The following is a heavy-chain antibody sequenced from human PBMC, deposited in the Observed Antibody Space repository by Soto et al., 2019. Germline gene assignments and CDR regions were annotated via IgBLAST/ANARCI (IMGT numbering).Heavy chain of an antibody. CDR1: GGSFSGYY. Sequence: SETLSLTCAVYGGSFSGYYWSWIRQPPGKGLEWIGEINHSGSTDYNPSLKSRVTISVDTSKNQFSLKLSSVTAADTAVYYCARGIPGVTIFGVVIMPVPRFDPWGQGTLVTVSS. V-gene: IGHV4-34*01. CDR2: INHSGST. J-gene: IGHJ5*02. CDR3: ARGIPGVTIFGVVIMPVPRFDP. D-gene: IGHD3-3*01.